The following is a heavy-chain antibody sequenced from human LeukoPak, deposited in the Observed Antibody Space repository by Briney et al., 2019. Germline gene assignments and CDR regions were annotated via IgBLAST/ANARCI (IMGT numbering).Heavy chain of an antibody. Sequence: GRSLRLSCTASGFNFDDSAMHWVRQAPGKGLEWVSGISWNSGSIGYGDSVKGRFTISRDNAKNSLYLQMDSLRAEDTALYYCVKGLYGCNPFESWGQGILVTVSS. D-gene: IGHD4-23*01. CDR3: VKGLYGCNPFES. CDR2: ISWNSGSI. V-gene: IGHV3-9*01. J-gene: IGHJ4*02. CDR1: GFNFDDSA.